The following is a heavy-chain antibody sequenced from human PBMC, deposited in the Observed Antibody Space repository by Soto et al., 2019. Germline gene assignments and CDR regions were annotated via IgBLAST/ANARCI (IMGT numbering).Heavy chain of an antibody. Sequence: GGSLRLSCAASGFTFSMYVMHWVRQAPGKGLEWVAVMAYDGNREYYGDSVKGRFFVSRDNSKNSLYLQMNSLRAEDTAVYYCARDRNAYDFWSGYSNWFDPWGQGTLVTVSS. V-gene: IGHV3-30-3*01. CDR2: MAYDGNRE. CDR1: GFTFSMYV. CDR3: ARDRNAYDFWSGYSNWFDP. D-gene: IGHD3-3*01. J-gene: IGHJ5*02.